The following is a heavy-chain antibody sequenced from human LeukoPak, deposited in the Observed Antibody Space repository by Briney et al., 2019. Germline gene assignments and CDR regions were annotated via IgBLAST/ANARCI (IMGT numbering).Heavy chain of an antibody. Sequence: GGSLGLSCAASGFTFSSYSMNWVRQAPGKGLEWVSYISSSSSTTYYADSVKGRFTISRDNSKNTLYLQMNSLRAEDTAVYYCAKDFESGYYYTYWGQGTLVTVSS. CDR3: AKDFESGYYYTY. CDR1: GFTFSSYS. V-gene: IGHV3-48*01. CDR2: ISSSSSTT. D-gene: IGHD3-22*01. J-gene: IGHJ4*02.